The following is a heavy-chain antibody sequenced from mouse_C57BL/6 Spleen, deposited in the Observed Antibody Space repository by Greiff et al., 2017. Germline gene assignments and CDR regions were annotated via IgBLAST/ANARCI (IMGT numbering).Heavy chain of an antibody. CDR1: GFTFSDYY. CDR3: ARPYYYGSLEGYFDY. CDR2: ISNGGGST. Sequence: EVKLVESGGGLVQPGGSLKLSCAASGFTFSDYYMYWVRQTPEKRLEWVAYISNGGGSTYYPDTVKGRFTISRDNAKNTLYLQMSRLKSEDTAMYYCARPYYYGSLEGYFDYWGQGTTLTVSS. J-gene: IGHJ2*01. D-gene: IGHD1-1*01. V-gene: IGHV5-12*01.